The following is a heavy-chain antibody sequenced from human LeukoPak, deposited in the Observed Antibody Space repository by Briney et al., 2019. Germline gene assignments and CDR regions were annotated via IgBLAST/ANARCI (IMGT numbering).Heavy chain of an antibody. CDR3: AREGTVDTAMVTWGFDY. V-gene: IGHV3-7*01. CDR2: IKQDGSEK. CDR1: GFIFSNYW. D-gene: IGHD5-18*01. Sequence: GGSLRLSCAASGFIFSNYWMSWVRQAPGKGLEWVANIKQDGSEKYYVDSVKGRFTISRDNAKNSLYLQMNSLRAEDTAVYYCAREGTVDTAMVTWGFDYWGQGTLVTVSS. J-gene: IGHJ4*02.